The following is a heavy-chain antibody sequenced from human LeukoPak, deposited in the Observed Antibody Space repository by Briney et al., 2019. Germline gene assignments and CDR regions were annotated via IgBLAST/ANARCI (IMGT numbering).Heavy chain of an antibody. Sequence: PGGSLRLSCAASGFTFSSYEMHGVRQAPGKGLEWVSYISSSGSSISYADSVKGRFTISRDNAKNSLYLQMNSLRAEDTAVYYCARGTRHGWELVVWGQGTLVTVSS. CDR1: GFTFSSYE. CDR2: ISSSGSSI. CDR3: ARGTRHGWELVV. J-gene: IGHJ4*02. V-gene: IGHV3-48*03. D-gene: IGHD1-26*01.